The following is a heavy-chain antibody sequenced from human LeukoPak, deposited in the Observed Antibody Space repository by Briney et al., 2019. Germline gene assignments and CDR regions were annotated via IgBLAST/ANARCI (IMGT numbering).Heavy chain of an antibody. CDR3: ARRRASSSFDFDY. D-gene: IGHD6-6*01. CDR1: GGSISSYY. CDR2: IYTSGST. J-gene: IGHJ4*02. Sequence: PSETLSLTCTVSGGSISSYYWSWIRQPPGKGLEWIGYIYTSGSTNYNPSLKSRVTISVDTSKNQFPLKLSSVTAADTAVYYCARRRASSSFDFDYWGQGTLVTVSS. V-gene: IGHV4-4*09.